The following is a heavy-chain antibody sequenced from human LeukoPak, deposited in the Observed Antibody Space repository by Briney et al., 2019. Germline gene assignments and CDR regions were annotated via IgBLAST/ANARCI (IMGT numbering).Heavy chain of an antibody. D-gene: IGHD1-20*01. CDR2: IIPIFGTA. CDR3: ARDHRTYNWNRVWFDP. Sequence: SVKVSCKASGGTFSSYAISWVRQAPGQGLEWMGGIIPIFGTANYAQKFQDRVTITADESTSTAYMELSSLRSEDTAVYYCARDHRTYNWNRVWFDPWGQGTLVTVSS. V-gene: IGHV1-69*13. J-gene: IGHJ5*02. CDR1: GGTFSSYA.